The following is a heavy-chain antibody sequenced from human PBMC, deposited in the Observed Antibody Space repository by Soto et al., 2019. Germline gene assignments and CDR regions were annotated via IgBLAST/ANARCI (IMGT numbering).Heavy chain of an antibody. CDR3: AREKTSYGMDV. CDR1: AYTFTSYD. V-gene: IGHV1-8*01. Sequence: QVQLVQSGAEVKKPGASVKVSCKASAYTFTSYDINWVRQATGQGLEWMGWMNPSSGNTGYAQKFQGRVTMTRNTSLSTAYMELGSLRSEDTAVYYCAREKTSYGMDVWGQGTTVTVSS. J-gene: IGHJ6*02. CDR2: MNPSSGNT.